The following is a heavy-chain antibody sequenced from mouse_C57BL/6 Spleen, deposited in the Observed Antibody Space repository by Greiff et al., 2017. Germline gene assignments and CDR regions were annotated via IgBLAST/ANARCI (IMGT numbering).Heavy chain of an antibody. CDR1: GYSFTGYY. CDR3: ARADYDGYAMDY. J-gene: IGHJ4*01. Sequence: EVQLQQPGPELVKPGASVKISCKASGYSFTGYYMNWVKQSPEKSLEWIGEINPSTGGTTYNQKFKAKATLTVDKSSSTAYMQLKSLTSEDSAVYYCARADYDGYAMDYWGQGTSVTVSS. D-gene: IGHD2-4*01. V-gene: IGHV1-42*01. CDR2: INPSTGGT.